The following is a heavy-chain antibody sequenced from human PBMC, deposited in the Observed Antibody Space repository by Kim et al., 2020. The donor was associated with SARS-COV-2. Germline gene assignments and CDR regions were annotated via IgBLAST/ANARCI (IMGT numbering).Heavy chain of an antibody. Sequence: SVKVSCKASGGTFSSYAISWVRQAPGQGLEWMGGIIPIFGTANYAQKFQGRVTITADKSTSTAYMELSSLRSEDTAVYYCARGLGRDILTGYPYYGMDVWGQGTTVTVSS. CDR2: IIPIFGTA. V-gene: IGHV1-69*06. CDR3: ARGLGRDILTGYPYYGMDV. CDR1: GGTFSSYA. J-gene: IGHJ6*02. D-gene: IGHD3-9*01.